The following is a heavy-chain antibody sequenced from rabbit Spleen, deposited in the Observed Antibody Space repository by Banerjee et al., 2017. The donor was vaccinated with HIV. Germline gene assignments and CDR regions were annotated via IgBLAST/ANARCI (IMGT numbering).Heavy chain of an antibody. CDR2: INAATAKP. CDR1: GFSFSDRDV. Sequence: QEQLVESGGGLVQPEGSLTLTCKASGFSFSDRDVMCWVRQAPGKGLEWIACINAATAKPVYATWAKGRFTISRTSSTTVTLRMTSLTAADTATYFCARDLTSVIGWNFGLWGPGTLVTVS. J-gene: IGHJ4*01. D-gene: IGHD1-1*01. V-gene: IGHV1S45*01. CDR3: ARDLTSVIGWNFGL.